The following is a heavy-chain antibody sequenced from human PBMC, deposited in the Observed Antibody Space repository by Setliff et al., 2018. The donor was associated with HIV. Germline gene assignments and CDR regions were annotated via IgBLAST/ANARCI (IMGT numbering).Heavy chain of an antibody. CDR3: ASANWNYLGYWFDP. V-gene: IGHV4-4*02. J-gene: IGHJ5*02. D-gene: IGHD1-7*01. CDR2: IYHSEYT. CDR1: GGSISSDNW. Sequence: LSLTCAVSGGSISSDNWWTWVRQAPGKGLEWIGEIYHSEYTNYNPSLKSRVSMSVDKSKNQFSVKLTSVTAADTAVYYCASANWNYLGYWFDPWGQGTLVTVSS.